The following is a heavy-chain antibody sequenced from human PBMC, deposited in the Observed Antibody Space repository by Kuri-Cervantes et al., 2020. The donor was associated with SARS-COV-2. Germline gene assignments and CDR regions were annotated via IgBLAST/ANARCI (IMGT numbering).Heavy chain of an antibody. Sequence: GSLRLSCTVSGHSISSGYYWGWIRQPPGKGLEWIGSIYHSGSTYYNLSLKSRVTISVDTSKNQFSLKLSSVTAADTAVYYCARVARLVSYYFDYWGQGTLVTVSS. CDR1: GHSISSGYY. CDR2: IYHSGST. CDR3: ARVARLVSYYFDY. D-gene: IGHD6-6*01. J-gene: IGHJ4*02. V-gene: IGHV4-38-2*02.